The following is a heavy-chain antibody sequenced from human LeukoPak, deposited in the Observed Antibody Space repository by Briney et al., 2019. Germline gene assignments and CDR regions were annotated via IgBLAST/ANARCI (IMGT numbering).Heavy chain of an antibody. V-gene: IGHV3-30*03. J-gene: IGHJ5*02. D-gene: IGHD6-13*01. Sequence: GGSLRLSCAASGFTFSSYWMSWVRQAPGKGLEWVAVISYDGSNKYYADSVKGRFTISRDNSKNTLYLQMNSLRAEDTAVYYCARGQAAGTGGWFDPWGQGTLVTVSS. CDR1: GFTFSSYW. CDR3: ARGQAAGTGGWFDP. CDR2: ISYDGSNK.